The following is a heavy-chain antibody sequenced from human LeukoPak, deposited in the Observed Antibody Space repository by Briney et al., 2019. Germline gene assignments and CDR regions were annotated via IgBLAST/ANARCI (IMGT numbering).Heavy chain of an antibody. CDR3: AVWGYYDILTGYYAFYYYYGMDV. CDR2: IKQDGSEK. V-gene: IGHV3-7*01. CDR1: GFTFSSYW. D-gene: IGHD3-9*01. Sequence: GGSLRLSCAASGFTFSSYWMSWFRQAPGRGLEWVANIKQDGSEKYYVDSVKGRFTISRDNAKNSLYLQMNSLRAEDTAVYYCAVWGYYDILTGYYAFYYYYGMDVWGQGTTVTVSS. J-gene: IGHJ6*02.